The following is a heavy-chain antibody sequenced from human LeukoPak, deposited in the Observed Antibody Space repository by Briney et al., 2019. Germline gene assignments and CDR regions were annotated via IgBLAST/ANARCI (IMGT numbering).Heavy chain of an antibody. D-gene: IGHD1-7*01. CDR2: INPNSGGT. CDR3: ARSGTTPYYYYMDV. CDR1: GYTFIDYY. Sequence: GASVRVSCKASGYTFIDYYIHWVRQAPGQGLECMGWINPNSGGTNYAQHFQGRVTMTRDTSIRTVYMELSRLRSDDTAVYYCARSGTTPYYYYMDVWGKGTTVIVSS. J-gene: IGHJ6*03. V-gene: IGHV1-2*02.